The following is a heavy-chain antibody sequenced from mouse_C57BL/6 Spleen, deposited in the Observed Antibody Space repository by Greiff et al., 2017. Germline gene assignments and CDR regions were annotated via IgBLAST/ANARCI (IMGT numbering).Heavy chain of an antibody. CDR2: IYPGSGSN. Sequence: QVQLQQPGAELVKPGASVKMSCKASGYTFTSYWITWVKQRPGQGLEWIGDIYPGSGSNNYNEKFKSKATLTVDTSSSTAYMPLSSLTSEDSAVYYCARFSSGYWYFDVWGTGTTVTVSS. D-gene: IGHD3-2*02. J-gene: IGHJ1*03. CDR1: GYTFTSYW. CDR3: ARFSSGYWYFDV. V-gene: IGHV1-55*01.